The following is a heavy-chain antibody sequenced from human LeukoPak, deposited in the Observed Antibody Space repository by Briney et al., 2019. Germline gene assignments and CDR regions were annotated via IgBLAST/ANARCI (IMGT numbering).Heavy chain of an antibody. D-gene: IGHD4-17*01. CDR1: GGTFSSYA. Sequence: SVKVSCKASGGTFSSYAISWVRQAPGQGLEWMGGIIPILGTANYAQKFQGRVTITTDESTSTAYMELSSLRSEDTAVYYCARVSGDYVDYYYYNMDVWGKGTTVTVSS. V-gene: IGHV1-69*05. CDR2: IIPILGTA. CDR3: ARVSGDYVDYYYYNMDV. J-gene: IGHJ6*03.